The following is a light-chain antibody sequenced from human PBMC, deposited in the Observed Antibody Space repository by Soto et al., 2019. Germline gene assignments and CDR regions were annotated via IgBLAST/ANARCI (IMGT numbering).Light chain of an antibody. Sequence: AIQLTQSPSSLSASVGDRVTITCRASQGISSALVWYQQKPGKAPKLLIYDASTLESGVPSRFSGSGYGTDFTLTISSLQPKDFATYYCQQFNNYPLTSGGGTKV. V-gene: IGKV1D-13*01. J-gene: IGKJ4*01. CDR2: DAS. CDR1: QGISSA. CDR3: QQFNNYPLT.